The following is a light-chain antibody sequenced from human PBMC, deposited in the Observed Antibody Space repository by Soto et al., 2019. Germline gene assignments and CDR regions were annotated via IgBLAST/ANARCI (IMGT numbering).Light chain of an antibody. CDR1: QSVTSSY. J-gene: IGKJ1*01. CDR3: QQYGNSPRT. CDR2: GAS. V-gene: IGKV3-20*01. Sequence: EIVLTQSPGTLSLSPGERATLFCRASQSVTSSYLAWYQQQPGQAPRLLIYGASTRATGIPDRFSGSGSGTDFTLTISRREPEDFAVYYGQQYGNSPRTFGQGTMVEIK.